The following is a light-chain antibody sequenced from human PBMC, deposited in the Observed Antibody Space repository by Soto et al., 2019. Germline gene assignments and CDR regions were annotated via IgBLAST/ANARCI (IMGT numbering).Light chain of an antibody. Sequence: DIQMTQSPSSLSASVGDRVTIAVRASQSISNYLNWYQQKPGKAPNLLVYAASSLQSGVPSRFSGSGSGTDFTLTISSLQPEDVATYYCQKYNSAPTFGQGTRLEIK. CDR1: QSISNY. J-gene: IGKJ5*01. CDR2: AAS. V-gene: IGKV1-27*01. CDR3: QKYNSAPT.